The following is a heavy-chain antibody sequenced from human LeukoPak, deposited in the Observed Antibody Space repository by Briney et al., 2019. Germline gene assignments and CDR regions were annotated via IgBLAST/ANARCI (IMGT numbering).Heavy chain of an antibody. Sequence: GGSLRLSCAASGFTFSSYAMHWVRQAPGKGLEWVAVISYDGSNKYYADSVKGRFTISRDNSKNTLYLQMNSLRTEDTAVYYCARGRGSWYGVYFDYWGQGTLVTVSS. CDR2: ISYDGSNK. V-gene: IGHV3-30-3*01. CDR1: GFTFSSYA. D-gene: IGHD6-13*01. J-gene: IGHJ4*02. CDR3: ARGRGSWYGVYFDY.